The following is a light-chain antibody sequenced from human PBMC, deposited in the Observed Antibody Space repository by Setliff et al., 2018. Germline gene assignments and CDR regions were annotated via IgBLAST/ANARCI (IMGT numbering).Light chain of an antibody. J-gene: IGLJ1*01. CDR1: SSDIGGYKY. Sequence: QSVLTHPPSASGSPGQSVTISCTGTSSDIGGYKYVSWYQQHPGKAPKLMIYEVNKRPSGVPDRFSGSKSGNTASLTVSGLQAEDEADYYYSSNIGSNNFDVFGTGTKVTVL. V-gene: IGLV2-8*01. CDR2: EVN. CDR3: SSNIGSNNFDV.